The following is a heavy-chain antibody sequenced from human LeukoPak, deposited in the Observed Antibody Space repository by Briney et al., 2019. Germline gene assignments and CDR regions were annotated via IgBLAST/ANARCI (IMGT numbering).Heavy chain of an antibody. CDR1: KFTFSSYE. Sequence: GGSLRLSCAACKFTFSSYEMNWVRQAPGKGLEWVSYISSSGTTIYYADSVKGRFTISRDNAKNSLYLQMNSLRAEDTAVYYCARVGDGYNLYYYYMDVWGKGTTVTISS. V-gene: IGHV3-48*03. D-gene: IGHD5-24*01. CDR2: ISSSGTTI. CDR3: ARVGDGYNLYYYYMDV. J-gene: IGHJ6*03.